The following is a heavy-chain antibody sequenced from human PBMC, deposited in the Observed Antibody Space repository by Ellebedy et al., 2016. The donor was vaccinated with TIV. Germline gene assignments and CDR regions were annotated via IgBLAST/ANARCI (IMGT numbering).Heavy chain of an antibody. CDR3: ARVGDSSGYYPLDY. D-gene: IGHD3-22*01. Sequence: AASVKVSCKASGYTFTSYGISWVRQAPGQGLEWMGWISAYNGNTNYAQKLQGRVTMTTDTSTSTAYMELRSLRSDDTAVYYCARVGDSSGYYPLDYWGPGTLVTVSS. V-gene: IGHV1-18*04. CDR2: ISAYNGNT. CDR1: GYTFTSYG. J-gene: IGHJ4*02.